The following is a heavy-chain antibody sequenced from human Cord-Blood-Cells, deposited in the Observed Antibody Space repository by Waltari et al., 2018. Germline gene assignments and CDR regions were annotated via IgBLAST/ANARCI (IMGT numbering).Heavy chain of an antibody. CDR3: AKGGSYYDSSGYPDAFDI. J-gene: IGHJ3*02. CDR1: GFTFSSYA. Sequence: EVQLLESGGGLVQPGGSLRLSCAASGFTFSSYAMSWVRQAPGKGLEWVSAISGSGGSTYYADSVKGRFTISGDNSKNTLYLQMNSLRAEDTAVYYCAKGGSYYDSSGYPDAFDIWGQGTMVTVSS. D-gene: IGHD3-22*01. V-gene: IGHV3-23*01. CDR2: ISGSGGST.